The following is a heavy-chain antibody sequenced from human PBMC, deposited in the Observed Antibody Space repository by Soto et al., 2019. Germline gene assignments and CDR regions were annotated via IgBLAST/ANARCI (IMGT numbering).Heavy chain of an antibody. V-gene: IGHV3-30-3*01. Sequence: VGSLRLSCAASGFTFSSYAMHWVRQAPGKGLEWVAVISYDGSNKYYADSVKGRFTISRDNSKNTLYLQMNSLRAEDTAVYYCASPEIGNWNYSDNWFDPWGQGTLVTVSS. J-gene: IGHJ5*02. CDR2: ISYDGSNK. D-gene: IGHD1-7*01. CDR3: ASPEIGNWNYSDNWFDP. CDR1: GFTFSSYA.